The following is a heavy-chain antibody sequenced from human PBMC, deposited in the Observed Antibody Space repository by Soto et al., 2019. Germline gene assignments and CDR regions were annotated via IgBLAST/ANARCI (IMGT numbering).Heavy chain of an antibody. J-gene: IGHJ4*02. CDR1: GFSFDDYA. D-gene: IGHD4-17*01. CDR2: ISWNSGSI. Sequence: SLRLSCAASGFSFDDYAMHWVRQAPGKGLEWVSGISWNSGSIGYADSVKGRFTISRDNAKNSLYLQMDSLRAEDTALYYCARDVDADFRTDFDYWGRGTLVTVSS. CDR3: ARDVDADFRTDFDY. V-gene: IGHV3-9*01.